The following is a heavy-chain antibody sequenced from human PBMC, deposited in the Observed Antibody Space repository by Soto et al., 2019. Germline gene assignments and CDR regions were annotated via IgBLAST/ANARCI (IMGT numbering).Heavy chain of an antibody. CDR1: VYTFTIYG. Sequence: GVAVQVSCTTSVYTFTIYGISCVRQATGQGLEWMGWISAYNGNTNYAQKLQGRVTMTTDTSTSTAYMELNSLRVEDTAVYYCARDGEVLPAAINYFDYWGQGTLVTVSS. CDR3: ARDGEVLPAAINYFDY. D-gene: IGHD2-2*02. V-gene: IGHV1-18*01. CDR2: ISAYNGNT. J-gene: IGHJ4*02.